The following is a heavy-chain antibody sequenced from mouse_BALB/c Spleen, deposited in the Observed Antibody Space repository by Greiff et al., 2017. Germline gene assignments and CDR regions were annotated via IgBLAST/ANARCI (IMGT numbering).Heavy chain of an antibody. CDR1: GYTFTDYE. CDR2: IDPETGGT. D-gene: IGHD2-3*01. V-gene: IGHV1-15*01. CDR3: TREDDGYYDY. Sequence: QVQLQQSGAELVRPGASVTLSCKASGYTFTDYEMHWVKQTPVHGLEWIGAIDPETGGTAYNQKFKGKATLTADKSSSTAYMELRSLTSEDSAVYYCTREDDGYYDYWGQGTTLTVSS. J-gene: IGHJ2*01.